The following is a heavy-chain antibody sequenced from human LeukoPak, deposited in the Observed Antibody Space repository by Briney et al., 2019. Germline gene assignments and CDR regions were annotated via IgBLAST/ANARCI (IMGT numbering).Heavy chain of an antibody. CDR1: GYSFTGYW. D-gene: IGHD6-19*01. J-gene: IGHJ4*02. Sequence: NHGESLKISCKGSGYSFTGYWIVWVRQMPGKGLEWMGIIYPGDSDTTYSPTFQGQVTISADKSISTAYLHWSSLKASATAMYYCARAHTSGWSGDYWGQGTLVTVSS. CDR3: ARAHTSGWSGDY. V-gene: IGHV5-51*01. CDR2: IYPGDSDT.